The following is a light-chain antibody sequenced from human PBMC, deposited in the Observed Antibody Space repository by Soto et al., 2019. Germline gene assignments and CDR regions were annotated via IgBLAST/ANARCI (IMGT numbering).Light chain of an antibody. CDR3: QQYGNSPT. J-gene: IGKJ1*01. V-gene: IGKV3-20*01. CDR1: QSVSSSY. CDR2: DTS. Sequence: EIVLTQSPGTLSLSPGERATLSCRAGQSVSSSYLAWYQQKPGQAPRLLIYDTSSRATGFPDRFSGSKSGTDFTLTISRLEPEDFAVYYCQQYGNSPTFGQGTKV.